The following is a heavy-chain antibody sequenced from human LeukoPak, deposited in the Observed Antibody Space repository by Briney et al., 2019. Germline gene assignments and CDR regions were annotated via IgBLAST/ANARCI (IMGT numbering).Heavy chain of an antibody. D-gene: IGHD3-10*01. J-gene: IGHJ3*02. CDR1: GGSVYGYY. CDR3: ARDTYGSGRLDAFDI. CDR2: IYVSGNT. V-gene: IGHV4-4*07. Sequence: SETLSLTCTVSGGSVYGYYWTWIRQPAGKGLEWIGRIYVSGNTNFNPSLNSRVTMSLDTSKIQFSLKLSSVTAADTAVYYCARDTYGSGRLDAFDIWGQGTMVTVSS.